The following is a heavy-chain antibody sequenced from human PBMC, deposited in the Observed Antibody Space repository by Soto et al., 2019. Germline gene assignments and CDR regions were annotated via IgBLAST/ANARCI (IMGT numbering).Heavy chain of an antibody. CDR2: TYYRSKWYN. J-gene: IGHJ6*03. Sequence: SQTLSLTCAISGDSVSSNSAAWNWIRQSPSRGLEWLGRTYYRSKWYNDYAVSVKSRITINPDTSKNQFSLQLNSVTPEDTAVYYCARWEIVVVPAAMLGYYYYYMDVWGKGTTVTVSS. CDR3: ARWEIVVVPAAMLGYYYYYMDV. V-gene: IGHV6-1*01. CDR1: GDSVSSNSAA. D-gene: IGHD2-2*01.